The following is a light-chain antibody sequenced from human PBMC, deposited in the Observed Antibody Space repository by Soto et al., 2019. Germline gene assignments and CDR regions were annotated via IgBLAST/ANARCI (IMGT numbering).Light chain of an antibody. J-gene: IGKJ1*01. CDR1: QSLLQSNGNHY. Sequence: DIVLTQSPLSLPVTPGEPASISCRSSQSLLQSNGNHYLDWYLQKPGQSPQVLIYLGSNRASGVTDRFRGSGSSTDFTLKISRVEAEDVGVYYCMQALHTPWTFGQGTKVEIK. CDR2: LGS. CDR3: MQALHTPWT. V-gene: IGKV2-28*01.